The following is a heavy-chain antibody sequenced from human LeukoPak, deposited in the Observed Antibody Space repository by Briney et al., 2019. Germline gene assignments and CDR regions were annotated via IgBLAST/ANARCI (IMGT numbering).Heavy chain of an antibody. CDR2: ISYDGSNK. CDR1: GFTFSSYA. V-gene: IGHV3-30-3*01. Sequence: GGSLRLSCAASGFTFSSYAMHWVRQAPGKGLEWVAVISYDGSNKYYADSVKGRFTISRDNSKNTLYLQMNSLRAEETAVYYCARDLQRVAAAGYFDYWGQGTLVTVSS. D-gene: IGHD6-13*01. J-gene: IGHJ4*02. CDR3: ARDLQRVAAAGYFDY.